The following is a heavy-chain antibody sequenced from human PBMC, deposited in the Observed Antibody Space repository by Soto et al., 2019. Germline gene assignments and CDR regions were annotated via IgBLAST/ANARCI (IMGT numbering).Heavy chain of an antibody. CDR1: GFTFTSSA. CDR2: IVVGSGNT. D-gene: IGHD4-17*01. CDR3: AAVGTTVVTPYYYYGMDV. V-gene: IGHV1-58*01. J-gene: IGHJ6*02. Sequence: SEKVSCKASGFTFTSSAVQWVRQARGQRLEWIGWIVVGSGNTNYAQKFQERVTITRDMSTSTAYMELSSLRSEDTAVYYCAAVGTTVVTPYYYYGMDVWGQGTTVTVSS.